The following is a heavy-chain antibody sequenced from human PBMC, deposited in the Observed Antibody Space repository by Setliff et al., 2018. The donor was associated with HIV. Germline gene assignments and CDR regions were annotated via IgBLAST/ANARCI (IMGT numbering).Heavy chain of an antibody. J-gene: IGHJ4*02. D-gene: IGHD3-22*01. CDR3: ARHYDSSGYGDYFDD. CDR2: MSLTRDT. V-gene: IGHV4-59*08. CDR1: GASISGSY. Sequence: SETLSLTCTVPGASISGSYWIWIRQPPGKGLEWIGYMSLTRDTKYNPSLNSRVTTSIDTSKNQFSLELRSATAADTAVYYCARHYDSSGYGDYFDDWGWGILVTVSS.